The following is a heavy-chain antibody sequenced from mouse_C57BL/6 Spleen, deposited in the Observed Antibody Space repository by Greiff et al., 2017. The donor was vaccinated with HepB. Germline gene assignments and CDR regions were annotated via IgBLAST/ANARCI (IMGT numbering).Heavy chain of an antibody. Sequence: QVQLQQPGAELVRPGSSVKLSCKASGYTFTSYWMHWVKQRPIQGLEWIGNIDPSDSETHYNQKFKDKATLTVDKSSSTAYMQLSSLTSEDSAVYYCARPSYYYGSSRDWYFDVWGTGTTVTVSS. D-gene: IGHD1-1*01. CDR3: ARPSYYYGSSRDWYFDV. V-gene: IGHV1-52*01. J-gene: IGHJ1*03. CDR1: GYTFTSYW. CDR2: IDPSDSET.